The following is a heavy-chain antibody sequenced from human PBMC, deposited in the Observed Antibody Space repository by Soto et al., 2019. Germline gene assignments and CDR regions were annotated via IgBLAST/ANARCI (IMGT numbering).Heavy chain of an antibody. CDR1: GGSFSAYY. CDR3: AKGKNPDY. V-gene: IGHV4-34*01. CDR2: IKHSGST. Sequence: PSETLSLTCTVYGGSFSAYYWSWIRQPPGKGLEWIGEIKHSGSTNYNPSLKSRVTISADTSKNQFSLKLSSVAAADTAMYYCAKGKNPDYWGQGTLVTVSS. J-gene: IGHJ4*02.